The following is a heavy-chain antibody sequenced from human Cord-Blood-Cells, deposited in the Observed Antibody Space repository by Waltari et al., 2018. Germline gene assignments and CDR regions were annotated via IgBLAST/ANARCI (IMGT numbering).Heavy chain of an antibody. J-gene: IGHJ4*02. CDR2: INPNSGGT. Sequence: QVQLVQSGAEVKKPGASVKVSCTASVYTFTGYYMHWVRQAPGQGLEWIGWINPNSGGTNYAQKFQGRVTMTRDTSISTAYMELSRLRSDDTAVYYCARVSSGYCSSTSCYAIDYWGQGTLVTVSS. CDR1: VYTFTGYY. D-gene: IGHD2-2*03. V-gene: IGHV1-2*02. CDR3: ARVSSGYCSSTSCYAIDY.